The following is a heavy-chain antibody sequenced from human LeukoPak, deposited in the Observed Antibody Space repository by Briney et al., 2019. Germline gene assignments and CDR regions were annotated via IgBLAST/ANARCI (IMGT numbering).Heavy chain of an antibody. Sequence: SETLSLTCTVSGGSISSGGYYWSWIRQHPGKGLEWIGYLFYSGTTSYNPSLKSRVTISVDTSENQFSLNLSSVTAADTAVYYCARGYRTSWYLDFWGQGTLVTVSS. CDR3: ARGYRTSWYLDF. CDR2: LFYSGTT. D-gene: IGHD6-13*01. V-gene: IGHV4-61*08. J-gene: IGHJ4*02. CDR1: GGSISSGGYY.